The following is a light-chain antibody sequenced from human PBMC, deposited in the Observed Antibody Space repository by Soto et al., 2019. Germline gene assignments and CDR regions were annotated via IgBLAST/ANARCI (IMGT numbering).Light chain of an antibody. Sequence: EIVLTQSPFVVSLSPGERASLSCGASQTVDNFLAWYQLKPGKPPRLLIYDATKRASGIPVRFTGSGSGTDFILTISNIEAEDVAIYYCQQRKKWPPITFGQGTRLEI. CDR2: DAT. CDR1: QTVDNF. CDR3: QQRKKWPPIT. V-gene: IGKV3-11*01. J-gene: IGKJ5*01.